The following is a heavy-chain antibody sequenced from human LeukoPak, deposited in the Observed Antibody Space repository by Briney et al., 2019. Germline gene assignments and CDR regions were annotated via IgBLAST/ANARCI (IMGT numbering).Heavy chain of an antibody. V-gene: IGHV3-30*02. CDR1: GFTFRSYG. D-gene: IGHD3-22*01. CDR2: VRSDGSDK. Sequence: PGGSLRLSCAASGFTFRSYGIHWVRQAPGKGLEWVAFVRSDGSDKYYADSVKGRFTISRDNSKNTLYLQMNSLRAEDTAVYYCARVSTYYYDSTDDTGGVDYWGQGTLVTVSS. J-gene: IGHJ4*02. CDR3: ARVSTYYYDSTDDTGGVDY.